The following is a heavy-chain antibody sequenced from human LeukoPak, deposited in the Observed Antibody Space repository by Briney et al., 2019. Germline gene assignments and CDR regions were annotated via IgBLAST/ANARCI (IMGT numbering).Heavy chain of an antibody. CDR3: ARAMGRYCSGGSCYSGVWAFDI. D-gene: IGHD2-15*01. J-gene: IGHJ3*02. CDR2: IYHSGST. CDR1: GGSISSGGYS. Sequence: PSQTLSLTCAVSGGSISSGGYSWSWIRQPPGKGLEWIVYIYHSGSTYYNPSLKSRVTISVDRSKNQFSLKLSSGTAADTAVYYCARAMGRYCSGGSCYSGVWAFDIWGQGTMVTVSS. V-gene: IGHV4-30-2*01.